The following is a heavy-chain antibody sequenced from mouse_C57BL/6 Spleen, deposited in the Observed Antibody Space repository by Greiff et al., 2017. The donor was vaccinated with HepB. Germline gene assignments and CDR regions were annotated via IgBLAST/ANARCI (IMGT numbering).Heavy chain of an antibody. CDR1: GFTFSDYG. D-gene: IGHD2-4*01. CDR2: ISSGSSTI. CDR3: AKKVYYDYGGFAY. Sequence: EVMLVESGGGLVKPGGSLKLSCAASGFTFSDYGMHWVRQAPEKGLEWVAYISSGSSTIYYADTVKGRFTISRDNAKNTLFLQMTSLRSEDTAMYYCAKKVYYDYGGFAYWGQGTLVTVSA. J-gene: IGHJ3*01. V-gene: IGHV5-17*01.